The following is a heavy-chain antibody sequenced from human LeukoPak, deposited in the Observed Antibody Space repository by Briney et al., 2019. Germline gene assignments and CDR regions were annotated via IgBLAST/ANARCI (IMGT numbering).Heavy chain of an antibody. CDR3: ARDGFDCSSTSCFYGMDV. CDR2: ISAYNGNT. Sequence: ASVKVSCKASGGTFSSYAISWVRQAPGQGLEWMGWISAYNGNTNYARKLQGRVTMTTGTSASTAYMELRSLRSDDTAVYYCARDGFDCSSTSCFYGMDVWGQGTTVTVSS. V-gene: IGHV1-18*01. D-gene: IGHD2-2*01. J-gene: IGHJ6*02. CDR1: GGTFSSYA.